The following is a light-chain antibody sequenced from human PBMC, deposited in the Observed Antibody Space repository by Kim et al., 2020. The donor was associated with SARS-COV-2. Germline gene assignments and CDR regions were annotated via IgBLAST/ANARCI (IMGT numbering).Light chain of an antibody. J-gene: IGLJ3*02. CDR1: SGSIASNY. Sequence: FMLTQPHSVSESPGKTVTISCTGSSGSIASNYVQWYQQRPGSAPTTVIYEDNQRPSGVPDRFSGSIDSSSNSASLTISGLKTEDEADYYCQSYDSSKVFGGGTQLTVL. CDR3: QSYDSSKV. CDR2: EDN. V-gene: IGLV6-57*02.